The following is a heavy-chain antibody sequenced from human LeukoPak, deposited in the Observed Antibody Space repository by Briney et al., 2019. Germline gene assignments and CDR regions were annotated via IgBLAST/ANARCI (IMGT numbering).Heavy chain of an antibody. Sequence: SETLSFTCAVSGGSISSGGYSWSWIRQPPGKGLEWIGYIHHSGSTYYNPSLKSRVTISVDRSKNQFSLKLSSVTAADTAVYYCARGVAANPNWFDPWGQGTLVTVSS. CDR3: ARGVAANPNWFDP. J-gene: IGHJ5*02. D-gene: IGHD2-15*01. CDR2: IHHSGST. V-gene: IGHV4-30-2*01. CDR1: GGSISSGGYS.